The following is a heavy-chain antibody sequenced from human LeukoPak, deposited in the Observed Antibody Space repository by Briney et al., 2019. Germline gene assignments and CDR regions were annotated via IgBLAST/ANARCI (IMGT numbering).Heavy chain of an antibody. D-gene: IGHD3-3*01. CDR1: GGSFSGYY. V-gene: IGHV4-34*01. CDR3: ASQARTYYDFWSGYGHFDY. J-gene: IGHJ4*02. CDR2: INHSGST. Sequence: SETLSLTCAVYGGSFSGYYWSWIRQPPGKGLEWIGEINHSGSTNYNPSLKSRVTISVATSKNQFSLKLSSVTAADTAVYYCASQARTYYDFWSGYGHFDYWGQGTLVTVSS.